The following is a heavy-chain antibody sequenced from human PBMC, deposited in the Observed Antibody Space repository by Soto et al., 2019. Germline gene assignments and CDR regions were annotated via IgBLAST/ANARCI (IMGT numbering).Heavy chain of an antibody. D-gene: IGHD4-17*01. CDR3: ARTTAASNPLRSRSFFDY. Sequence: PSKTLSLSCSVSGGSVSDETDYWGWIRQPPGKRLEWIGYVYYSGTTNYNPSLKSRDTISVDLSKNRFSLRLSSVTTADTALYYCARTTAASNPLRSRSFFDYWAKGTLVPVSS. CDR1: GGSVSDETDY. V-gene: IGHV4-61*01. J-gene: IGHJ4*02. CDR2: VYYSGTT.